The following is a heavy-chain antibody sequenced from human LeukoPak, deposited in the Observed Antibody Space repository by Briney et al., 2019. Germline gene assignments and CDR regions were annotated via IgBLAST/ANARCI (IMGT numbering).Heavy chain of an antibody. Sequence: GGSLRLSCAASGFTFSSYSMNWVRQAPGKGLEWVSSISSSSSYIYYADPVKGRFTISRDNAKNSLYLQMNSLRAEDTAVYYCARDGIAAAGLWWFDPWGQGTLVTVSS. D-gene: IGHD6-13*01. CDR2: ISSSSSYI. CDR3: ARDGIAAAGLWWFDP. V-gene: IGHV3-21*01. CDR1: GFTFSSYS. J-gene: IGHJ5*02.